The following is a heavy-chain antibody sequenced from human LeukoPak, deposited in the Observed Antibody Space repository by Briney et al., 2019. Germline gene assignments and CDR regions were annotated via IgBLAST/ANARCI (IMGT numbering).Heavy chain of an antibody. J-gene: IGHJ4*02. CDR1: GGSISSYQ. CDR3: ARDGSSWPFFDS. D-gene: IGHD6-13*01. CDR2: IFASGST. Sequence: SETLSLTCTVSGGSISSYQWSWIRQPAGKGLEWIGRIFASGSTNYNPSLKSRLTMSVDTSKNQFSLKLISVTAADTAVYYCARDGSSWPFFDSWGQGTLVTVSS. V-gene: IGHV4-4*07.